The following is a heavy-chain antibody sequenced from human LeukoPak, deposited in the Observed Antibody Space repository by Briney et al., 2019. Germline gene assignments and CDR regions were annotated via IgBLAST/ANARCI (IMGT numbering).Heavy chain of an antibody. CDR2: IYPGDSET. J-gene: IGHJ5*02. Sequence: GESLKISCKGSGYTFSTYWIAWVRQMPGKGLEWVGIIYPGDSETRYSPSFQGQVTISADKSITTAYLQWNNLKASDTAMYYCARLPYSEISDLYGFDPWGQGTLVTVSS. CDR3: ARLPYSEISDLYGFDP. V-gene: IGHV5-51*01. CDR1: GYTFSTYW. D-gene: IGHD4-11*01.